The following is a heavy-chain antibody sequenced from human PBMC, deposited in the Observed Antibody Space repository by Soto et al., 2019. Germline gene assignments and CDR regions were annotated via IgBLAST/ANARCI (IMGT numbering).Heavy chain of an antibody. CDR2: IIGSGESS. Sequence: EVQLLESGGGLVQPGGSLRLSCAASGFAFSSYAMSWVRQAPEKGLEWVSGIIGSGESSYSADAVKDRFTIARDNSKNTLYLQLNSLRVEDTAVYYCAKSKEMGTRYLDLWGRGTLVTVSS. CDR1: GFAFSSYA. V-gene: IGHV3-23*01. J-gene: IGHJ2*01. CDR3: AKSKEMGTRYLDL. D-gene: IGHD1-1*01.